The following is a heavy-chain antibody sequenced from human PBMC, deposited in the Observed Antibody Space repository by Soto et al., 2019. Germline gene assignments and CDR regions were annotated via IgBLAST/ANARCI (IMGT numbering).Heavy chain of an antibody. CDR2: IIVVAITA. J-gene: IGHJ6*02. CDR1: GGTLRSYA. CDR3: ASEVFGSGTYYSPVNGLDV. V-gene: IGHV1-69*13. D-gene: IGHD3-10*01. Sequence: GASVKVSCKASGGTLRSYAISWVRQAPGQGLEWMGGIIVVAITANYAQKFQGRVTITADESTSTAYMELSGLRAEDTAVYYCASEVFGSGTYYSPVNGLDVWGQGTTVTVSS.